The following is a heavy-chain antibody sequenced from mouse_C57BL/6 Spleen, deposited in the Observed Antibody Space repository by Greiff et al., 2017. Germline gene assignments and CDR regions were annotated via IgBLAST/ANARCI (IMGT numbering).Heavy chain of an antibody. Sequence: VHLVESGPGLVQPSQSLSITCTVSGFSLTSSGVHWVRQSPGKGLEWLGVIWSGGSTAYNAAFISRLSISKDNSKSQVFFKMNNLQADDTAIYYCARNSGPYYYAMDYGGQGTSVTVSS. CDR2: IWSGGST. D-gene: IGHD4-1*01. J-gene: IGHJ4*01. CDR1: GFSLTSSG. CDR3: ARNSGPYYYAMDY. V-gene: IGHV2-2*01.